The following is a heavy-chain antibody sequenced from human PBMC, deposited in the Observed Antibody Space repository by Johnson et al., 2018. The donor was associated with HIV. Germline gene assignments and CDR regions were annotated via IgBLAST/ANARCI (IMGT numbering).Heavy chain of an antibody. CDR2: ISYDGSNK. J-gene: IGHJ3*02. Sequence: VQVVESGGGVVQPGRSLRLSCAASGFTFSSYAMHWVRQAPGKGLEWVAVISYDGSNKYYADSVKGRFTISRDNSKNTLYLQMNSLRAEDTAVYYCARGGLRRDGYNSGADAFDIWGQGTMVTVSS. D-gene: IGHD5-24*01. CDR3: ARGGLRRDGYNSGADAFDI. CDR1: GFTFSSYA. V-gene: IGHV3-30-3*01.